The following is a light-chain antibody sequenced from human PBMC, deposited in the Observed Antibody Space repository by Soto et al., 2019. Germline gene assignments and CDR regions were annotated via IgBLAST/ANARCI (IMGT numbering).Light chain of an antibody. CDR2: DAS. J-gene: IGKJ2*01. CDR1: QSLSRY. Sequence: IVLTQSPATLSLSPGQRATLSCRASQSLSRYLAWYQHKPGQAPRLLMSDASKRATGIPARFSGSGSGTDFTLTISSLEPEDSAVYYCQHRNSWSSTFGQGTKLEIK. V-gene: IGKV3-11*01. CDR3: QHRNSWSST.